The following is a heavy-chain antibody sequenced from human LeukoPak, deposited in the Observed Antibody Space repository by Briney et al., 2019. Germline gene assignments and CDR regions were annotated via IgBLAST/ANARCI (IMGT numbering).Heavy chain of an antibody. Sequence: SETLSLTCTVSGGSISSYYWSWIRQPPGKGLEWIGYIYYSGSANYNPSLKSRVTISVDTSKNQFSLKLSSVTAADTAVYYCARRGWLALDYWGQGTLVTVSS. J-gene: IGHJ4*02. CDR1: GGSISSYY. V-gene: IGHV4-59*12. CDR3: ARRGWLALDY. D-gene: IGHD6-19*01. CDR2: IYYSGSA.